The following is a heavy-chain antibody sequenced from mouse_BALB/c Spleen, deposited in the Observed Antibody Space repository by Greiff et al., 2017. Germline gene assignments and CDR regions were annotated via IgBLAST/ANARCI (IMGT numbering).Heavy chain of an antibody. D-gene: IGHD1-2*01. CDR3: ARDYGYPDY. Sequence: QVTLKESGPGILQPSQTLSLTCSFSGFSLSTSGMGVSWIRQPSGKGLEWLAHIYWDDDKRYNPSLKSRLTISKDTSRNQVFLKITSVDTADTATYYCARDYGYPDYWGQGTTLTVSS. J-gene: IGHJ2*01. CDR2: IYWDDDK. CDR1: GFSLSTSGMG. V-gene: IGHV8-12*01.